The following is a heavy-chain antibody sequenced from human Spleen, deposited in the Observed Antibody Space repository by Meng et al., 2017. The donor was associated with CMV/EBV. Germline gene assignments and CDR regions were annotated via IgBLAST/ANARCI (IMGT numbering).Heavy chain of an antibody. Sequence: GESLKISCKGSGYSFTSYWIGWVRQMPGKGLEWMGIIYPGDSDTRYSPSFQGQVTISADKSISTAYLQWSRLRSDDTAVYYCATVKRDCNNSSCYKGWFDPWGQGTLVTVSS. CDR1: GYSFTSYW. J-gene: IGHJ5*02. V-gene: IGHV5-51*01. CDR2: IYPGDSDT. D-gene: IGHD2-2*02. CDR3: ATVKRDCNNSSCYKGWFDP.